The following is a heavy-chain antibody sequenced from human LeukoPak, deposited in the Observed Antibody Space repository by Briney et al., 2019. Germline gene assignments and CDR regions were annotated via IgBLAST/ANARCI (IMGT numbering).Heavy chain of an antibody. V-gene: IGHV1-2*02. D-gene: IGHD3-3*01. CDR3: ARDDFWSGYRIDY. CDR1: GYTFTGYY. Sequence: GASVKVSCKASGYTFTGYYLRWVRQAPGQGLEWMGWINPNSGGTNYAQKFQDRVTMTRDTSISTAYMELSRLRSDDTAVYYCARDDFWSGYRIDYWGQGTLVTVSS. J-gene: IGHJ4*02. CDR2: INPNSGGT.